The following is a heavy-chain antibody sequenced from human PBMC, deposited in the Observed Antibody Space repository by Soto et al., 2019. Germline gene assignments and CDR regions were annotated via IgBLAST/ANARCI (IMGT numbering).Heavy chain of an antibody. Sequence: SGGSLRLSCAASGFTFSSYSMNWVRQAPGKGLEWVSSISSSSSYIYYADSVKGRFTISRDNAKNSLYLQMNSLRAEDTAVYYCARDAGTTRPYFDYWGQGTLVTVSS. CDR3: ARDAGTTRPYFDY. CDR1: GFTFSSYS. V-gene: IGHV3-21*01. D-gene: IGHD1-7*01. J-gene: IGHJ4*02. CDR2: ISSSSSYI.